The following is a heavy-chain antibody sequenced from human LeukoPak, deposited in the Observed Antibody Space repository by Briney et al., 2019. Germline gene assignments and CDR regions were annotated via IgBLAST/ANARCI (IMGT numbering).Heavy chain of an antibody. CDR3: AREVSPYDYGVPYFDY. CDR1: GGTFSSYA. D-gene: IGHD4-17*01. CDR2: IIPIFGTA. V-gene: IGHV1-69*06. J-gene: IGHJ4*02. Sequence: ASVKVSCKASGGTFSSYAISWVRQAPGQGLEWMGRIIPIFGTANYAQKFQGRVTITADKSTSTAYMELSSLRSEDTAVYYCAREVSPYDYGVPYFDYWGQGTLVTVSS.